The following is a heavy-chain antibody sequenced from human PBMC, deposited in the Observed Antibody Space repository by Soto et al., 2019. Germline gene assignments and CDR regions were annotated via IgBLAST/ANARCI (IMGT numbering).Heavy chain of an antibody. Sequence: QITLKESGPTLVKPTQTLTLTCTFSGFSLSTSGVGVGWIRQPPAKALEWLALTYWNDDKRYSPSLKGRLTITKDATKNQVGLTVTNIDPEYTATYYCAHRQGQGHWLVRRRVDWFDPWGQGTLVTVSS. CDR2: TYWNDDK. D-gene: IGHD6-19*01. CDR3: AHRQGQGHWLVRRRVDWFDP. J-gene: IGHJ5*02. V-gene: IGHV2-5*01. CDR1: GFSLSTSGVG.